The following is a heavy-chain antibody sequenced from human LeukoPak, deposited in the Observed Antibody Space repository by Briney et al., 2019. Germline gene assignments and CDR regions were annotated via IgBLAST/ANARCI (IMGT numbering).Heavy chain of an antibody. V-gene: IGHV4-34*01. D-gene: IGHD6-13*01. CDR2: IDHSGRT. J-gene: IGHJ4*02. CDR1: GGSFSGYY. Sequence: SETLSLTCAVYGGSFSGYYWSWIRQPPGKGLEWIGEIDHSGRTNSNASLKSRVTISVDMSKNQFSLRLSSVTAADTAVYYCARKSIVTAGRKPYDVWDQGTLVTVSP. CDR3: ARKSIVTAGRKPYDV.